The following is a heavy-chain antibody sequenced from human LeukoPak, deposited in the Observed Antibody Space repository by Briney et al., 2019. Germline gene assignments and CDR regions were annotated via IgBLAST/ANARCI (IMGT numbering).Heavy chain of an antibody. V-gene: IGHV1-69*05. CDR3: ARGLLDYDFWSGYKNWFDP. CDR1: GGAFSSYA. J-gene: IGHJ5*02. Sequence: SVKVSCKASGGAFSSYAISWVRQAPGQGLEWMGGIIPIFGTANYAQKFQGRVTITTDESTSTAYMELSSLRSEDTAVYYCARGLLDYDFWSGYKNWFDPWGQGTLVTVSS. CDR2: IIPIFGTA. D-gene: IGHD3-3*01.